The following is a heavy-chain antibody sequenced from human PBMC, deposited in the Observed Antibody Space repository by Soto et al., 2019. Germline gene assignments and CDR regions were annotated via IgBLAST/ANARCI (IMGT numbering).Heavy chain of an antibody. CDR2: INPAGTI. J-gene: IGHJ4*02. CDR1: GYTFTSYF. CDR3: ARDWELGY. V-gene: IGHV1-46*01. Sequence: QVQLVQSGAEVKKPGASVKVSCKASGYTFTSYFMHWVRQAPGQGLEWMGLINPAGTIGFAQEFQGRVTMTRDTSTTTVYMELSSLRSEDTAVYYCARDWELGYWGQGTLVTVSS. D-gene: IGHD1-26*01.